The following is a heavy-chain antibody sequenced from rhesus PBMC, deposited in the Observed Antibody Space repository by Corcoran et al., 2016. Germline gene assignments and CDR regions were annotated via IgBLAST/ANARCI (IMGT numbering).Heavy chain of an antibody. CDR1: VGSIRGSY. CDR3: ARDRTGYGLDS. Sequence: QVQLEESGPGLVTPSETLFLTCAASVGSIRGSYWTCIPPPPGKGLEVNGYIGGSSGSTDYNPSLKSRVTISTDTSKNQLSLRLSSVTAADTAVYYCARDRTGYGLDSWGQGVVVTVSS. J-gene: IGHJ6*01. V-gene: IGHV4-165*01. CDR2: IGGSSGST.